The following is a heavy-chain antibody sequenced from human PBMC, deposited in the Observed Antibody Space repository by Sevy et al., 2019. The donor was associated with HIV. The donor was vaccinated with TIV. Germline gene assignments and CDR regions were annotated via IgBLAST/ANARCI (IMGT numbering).Heavy chain of an antibody. Sequence: ASVKVSCKASGFSFVSPAIQWLRQARGQRLEWIGRIVVGSGDTNYAQKFQERVTITRDMSTSTAYMELSSLRSEDTAVYYCAALAGGPEDYWGQGTLVTVSS. CDR2: IVVGSGDT. J-gene: IGHJ4*02. CDR1: GFSFVSPA. D-gene: IGHD6-19*01. V-gene: IGHV1-58*02. CDR3: AALAGGPEDY.